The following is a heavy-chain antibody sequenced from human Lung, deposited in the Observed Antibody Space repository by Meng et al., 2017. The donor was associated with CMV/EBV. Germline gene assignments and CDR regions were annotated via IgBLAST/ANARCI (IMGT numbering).Heavy chain of an antibody. Sequence: FTGDYMHWVRQAPGQGLEWMGWINPNSGGTNYAQKFQGRVAMTRDTSISTAYMELSRLRSDDTAVYYCARGDYYDSSGYYLNFYWFDPWGQGTLVTVSS. CDR2: INPNSGGT. CDR3: ARGDYYDSSGYYLNFYWFDP. V-gene: IGHV1-2*02. J-gene: IGHJ5*02. CDR1: FTGDY. D-gene: IGHD3-22*01.